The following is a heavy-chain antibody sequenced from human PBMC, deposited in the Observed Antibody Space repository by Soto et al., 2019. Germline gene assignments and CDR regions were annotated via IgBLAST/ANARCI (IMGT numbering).Heavy chain of an antibody. Sequence: QVQLVQSGAEVKKPGASVKVSCKASVYTFTSYGISWVRQAAGQGLEWMGWIHDYNGNTNYAHKLQRRVTMTTDTPTSTAYIELRGVRSDATAVYHCASYVRGRCYWGQRALVAVSS. CDR2: IHDYNGNT. CDR1: VYTFTSYG. CDR3: ASYVRGRCY. D-gene: IGHD3-10*01. J-gene: IGHJ4*02. V-gene: IGHV1-18*01.